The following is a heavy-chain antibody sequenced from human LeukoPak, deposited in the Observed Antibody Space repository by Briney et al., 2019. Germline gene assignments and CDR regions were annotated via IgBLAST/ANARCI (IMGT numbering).Heavy chain of an antibody. CDR2: IKSKTDGGTT. Sequence: GGSLRLSCAASGFTFSNAWMSWVRQASGKGLEWVGRIKSKTDGGTTDYAAPVKGRFTISRDDSNNTLYLQMNSLKTEDTAVYYCTTDRGSGWPFDYWGQGTLVTVSS. V-gene: IGHV3-15*01. D-gene: IGHD6-19*01. J-gene: IGHJ4*02. CDR1: GFTFSNAW. CDR3: TTDRGSGWPFDY.